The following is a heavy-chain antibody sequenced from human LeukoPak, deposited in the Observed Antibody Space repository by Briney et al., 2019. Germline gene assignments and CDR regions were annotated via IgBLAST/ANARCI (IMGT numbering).Heavy chain of an antibody. D-gene: IGHD1-26*01. CDR3: AKDAIGGRGSYYDY. CDR1: GFTFDDYA. J-gene: IGHJ4*02. CDR2: ITWNSDTI. Sequence: GGSLRLSCAASGFTFDDYAMHWVRQAPGKGLEWVSGITWNSDTIGYADSVKGRFTISRDNGKNSLYLQMNSLRPEDTAFYYCAKDAIGGRGSYYDYWGQGTLVTVSS. V-gene: IGHV3-9*01.